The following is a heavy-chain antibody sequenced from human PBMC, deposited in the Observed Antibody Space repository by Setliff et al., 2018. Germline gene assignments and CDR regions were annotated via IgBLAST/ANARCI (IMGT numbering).Heavy chain of an antibody. J-gene: IGHJ4*02. Sequence: GGSLRLSCAASGFHFSDHAMDWVRQAPGKGLEWVGRFRDKASGYTTEYAASVKGRFTISRDDSKNSRDLQMSSLKTEDTAVYYCTRTPCSSSRCLSQLDYWSQGALVTVSS. D-gene: IGHD2-2*01. CDR2: FRDKASGYTT. CDR3: TRTPCSSSRCLSQLDY. CDR1: GFHFSDHA. V-gene: IGHV3-72*01.